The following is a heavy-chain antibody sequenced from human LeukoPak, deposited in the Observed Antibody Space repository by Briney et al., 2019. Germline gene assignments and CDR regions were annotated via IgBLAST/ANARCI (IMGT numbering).Heavy chain of an antibody. CDR2: ISSSGSTI. Sequence: GGSLRLSCAASGFTFSSYSMNWVRQAPGRGLGWVSYISSSGSTIYYADSVKGRFTISRDNAKNSLYLQMNSLRAEDTAVYYCAREGDIVVVPAAISLRDVWGKGTTVTVSS. CDR1: GFTFSSYS. V-gene: IGHV3-48*04. D-gene: IGHD2-2*01. J-gene: IGHJ6*04. CDR3: AREGDIVVVPAAISLRDV.